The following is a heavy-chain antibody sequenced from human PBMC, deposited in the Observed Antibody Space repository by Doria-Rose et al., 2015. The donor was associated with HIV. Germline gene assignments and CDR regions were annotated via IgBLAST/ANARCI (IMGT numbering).Heavy chain of an antibody. CDR1: GVSLSSPGMG. D-gene: IGHD6-13*01. V-gene: IGHV2-26*01. CDR3: ARIKSSRWYHKYYFDF. Sequence: QVTLKESSPVLVKPTETLTLTCTVSGVSLSSPGMGVSWIRQPPGKALEWLANIFSDDERSYTTSLKSRPTISRGTSKSQVVLTMTDMDPVDTATYYCARIKSSRWYHKYYFDFWGQGTLVIVSA. J-gene: IGHJ4*02. CDR2: IFSDDER.